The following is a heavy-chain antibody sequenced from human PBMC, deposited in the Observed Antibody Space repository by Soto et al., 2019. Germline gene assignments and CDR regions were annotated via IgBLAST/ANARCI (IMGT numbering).Heavy chain of an antibody. CDR3: ARGASVEYSSSWMGFAY. Sequence: GASAKVSWKACGYGFTSYARCWVRQAPGQRLEWMGWINAGNGNTKYSQKFQGRVTITRDTSASTDYMELSSLRSEDTAVYYCARGASVEYSSSWMGFAYWGQGTLVTVTS. D-gene: IGHD6-6*01. J-gene: IGHJ4*02. V-gene: IGHV1-3*01. CDR1: GYGFTSYA. CDR2: INAGNGNT.